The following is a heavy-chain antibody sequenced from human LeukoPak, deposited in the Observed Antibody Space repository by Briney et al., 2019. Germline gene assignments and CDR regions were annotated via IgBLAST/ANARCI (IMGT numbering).Heavy chain of an antibody. V-gene: IGHV4-38-2*01. J-gene: IGHJ4*02. Sequence: SETLSLTCAVSGFSISNDYYWGWLRPPPGKGLEWVGNIYHSGSAYYNPSLRSRVTMPVDISKNQFSLKLTSVTAADTAVYYCARLQIRRPFDYWGQGALVTVSS. CDR2: IYHSGSA. CDR3: ARLQIRRPFDY. CDR1: GFSISNDYY.